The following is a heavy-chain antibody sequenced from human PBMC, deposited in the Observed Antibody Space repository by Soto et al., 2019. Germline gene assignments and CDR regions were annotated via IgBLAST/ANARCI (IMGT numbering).Heavy chain of an antibody. V-gene: IGHV1-18*01. CDR3: ARELQGLYYFDY. CDR2: INAYNGNT. Sequence: ASVKVSCKASGYTFTSYGISWVRQAPGQRLEWMGWINAYNGNTNYSQKFQGRVTMTRDTSASTAYMELSSLRSEDTAVYYCARELQGLYYFDYWGLGTLVTVSS. J-gene: IGHJ4*02. D-gene: IGHD4-4*01. CDR1: GYTFTSYG.